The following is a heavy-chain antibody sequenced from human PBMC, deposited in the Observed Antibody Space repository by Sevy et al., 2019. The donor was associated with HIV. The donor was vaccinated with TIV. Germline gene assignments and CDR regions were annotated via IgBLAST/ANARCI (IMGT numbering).Heavy chain of an antibody. CDR2: ISGSGAGT. CDR1: GFTFSSYA. CDR3: AKDTHGVS. Sequence: GGSLRLSCAASGFTFSSYAMTWVRQAPGKGLEWVSTISGSGAGTYYADSVRGRFTISRDNSKNTLYLQMNSLRAEDTALYYCAKDTHGVSWGQGTLVTVSS. V-gene: IGHV3-23*01. J-gene: IGHJ5*02.